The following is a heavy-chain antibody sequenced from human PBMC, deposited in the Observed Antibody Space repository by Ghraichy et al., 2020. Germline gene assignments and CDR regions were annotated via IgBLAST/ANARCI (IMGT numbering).Heavy chain of an antibody. CDR2: IYYSGST. J-gene: IGHJ5*02. D-gene: IGHD3-10*01. CDR1: GGSISSSSYY. Sequence: SETLSLTCTVSGGSISSSSYYWGWIRQPPGKGLEWIGSIYYSGSTYYNPSLKSRVTISVDTSKNQFSLKLSSVTAADTAVYYCARDRGFGELLSYNWFDPWGQGTLVTVSS. CDR3: ARDRGFGELLSYNWFDP. V-gene: IGHV4-39*07.